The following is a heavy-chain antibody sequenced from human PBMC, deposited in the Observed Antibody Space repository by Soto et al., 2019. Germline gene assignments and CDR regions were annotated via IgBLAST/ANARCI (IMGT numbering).Heavy chain of an antibody. CDR3: ARAAVKACAYGWFDT. J-gene: IGHJ5*02. V-gene: IGHV4-31*03. CDR1: GGALSSGGYH. Sequence: LSLTCTVSGGALSSGGYHWNWIRQLPGEGLEWIGYTYDRGSTYYNPSLRSRVTIVGDTSRNQFSLKLSSVTAADTAVYYCARAAVKACAYGWFDTWGRGTLVTVCS. CDR2: TYDRGST. D-gene: IGHD3-10*01.